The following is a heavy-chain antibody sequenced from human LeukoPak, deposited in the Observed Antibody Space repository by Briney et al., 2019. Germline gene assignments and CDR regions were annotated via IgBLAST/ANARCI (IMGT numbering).Heavy chain of an antibody. CDR1: GFTVDSNY. CDR2: IYTGGNT. V-gene: IGHV3-53*01. D-gene: IGHD3-22*01. J-gene: IGHJ4*02. Sequence: GGSLRLSCAASGFTVDSNYLSWVRQAPGKGLEWVSTIYTGGNTCYAASVKGRFTISRDFSKNTVFLHMNSLRAEDTAMYYCARGDDSGYYDYFDYWAREPWSPSPQ. CDR3: ARGDDSGYYDYFDY.